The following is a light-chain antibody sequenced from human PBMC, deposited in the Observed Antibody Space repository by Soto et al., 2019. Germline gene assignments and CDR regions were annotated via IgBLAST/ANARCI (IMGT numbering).Light chain of an antibody. CDR2: DAS. CDR3: QQRTNWPPLT. J-gene: IGKJ4*01. CDR1: QSIITY. Sequence: EIVLTQSPATLSLSPGERATLSCRASQSIITYLTWYQQKPGQAPRLLIYDASNRATGIPARFSGSGSGTDLTLTISSLEPEDFAVYYCQQRTNWPPLTFGGGNKVEI. V-gene: IGKV3-11*01.